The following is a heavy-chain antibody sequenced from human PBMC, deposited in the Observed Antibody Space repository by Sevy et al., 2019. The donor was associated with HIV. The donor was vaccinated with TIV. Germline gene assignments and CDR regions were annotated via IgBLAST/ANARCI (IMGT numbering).Heavy chain of an antibody. Sequence: GGSLRLSCAASGFPFSSYAMNWVRQGPGKGLEWVSATGGRGGATYYAHSVKGRFTISRDNSKNKLYLQRDSLSAEDTAVYYCAKDVVAGGGDAFDVWGQGTMVTVSS. V-gene: IGHV3-23*01. CDR1: GFPFSSYA. CDR2: TGGRGGAT. J-gene: IGHJ3*01. CDR3: AKDVVAGGGDAFDV. D-gene: IGHD3-16*01.